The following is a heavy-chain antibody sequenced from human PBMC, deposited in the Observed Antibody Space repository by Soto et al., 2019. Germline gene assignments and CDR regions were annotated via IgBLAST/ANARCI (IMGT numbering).Heavy chain of an antibody. CDR1: GRSVSSGGYY. CDR2: SYHIGSP. J-gene: IGHJ5*01. D-gene: IGHD6-19*01. Sequence: SETLSLTCTVSGRSVSSGGYYWTWIRQHPGKGLEGIGYSYHIGSPSYNPSLKSRLSMSLDASKNQFSLNLPSVTAADTAIYYCVRDRALDSSGHWFDSWGQGTLVTVSS. V-gene: IGHV4-31*03. CDR3: VRDRALDSSGHWFDS.